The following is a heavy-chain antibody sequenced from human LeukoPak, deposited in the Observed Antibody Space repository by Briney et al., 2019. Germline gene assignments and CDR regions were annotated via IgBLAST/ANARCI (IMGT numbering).Heavy chain of an antibody. CDR1: GGSISSYY. D-gene: IGHD4-17*01. J-gene: IGHJ6*02. V-gene: IGHV4-59*01. Sequence: SETLSLTCTVSGGSISSYYWSWIRQPPGKGLEWIGYIYYSGSTNYNPSLRSRVTISVDTSKNQFSLKLSSVTAADTAVYYCARDPGLRRYGMDVWGQGTTVTVSS. CDR2: IYYSGST. CDR3: ARDPGLRRYGMDV.